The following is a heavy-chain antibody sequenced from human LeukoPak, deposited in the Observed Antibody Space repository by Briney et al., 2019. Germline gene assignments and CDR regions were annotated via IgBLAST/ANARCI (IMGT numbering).Heavy chain of an antibody. Sequence: GGSLRLSCTASGFTFGDYAISWFRRAPGKGLEWVGFIKNKAFGGTTEYAASMRGRFTISRDDSKSITYLQMNSLKTEDTAVYYCSRDEYGGNSNYFDYWGQGTLVTVSS. CDR2: IKNKAFGGTT. CDR1: GFTFGDYA. CDR3: SRDEYGGNSNYFDY. D-gene: IGHD4-23*01. V-gene: IGHV3-49*03. J-gene: IGHJ4*02.